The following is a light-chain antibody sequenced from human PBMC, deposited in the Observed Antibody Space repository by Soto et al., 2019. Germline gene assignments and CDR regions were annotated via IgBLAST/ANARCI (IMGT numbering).Light chain of an antibody. J-gene: IGLJ3*02. CDR2: DVT. V-gene: IGLV2-23*02. CDR1: STDIGTYSR. Sequence: QSALTQPASVSGSPGQSITISFTGTSTDIGTYSRVSWYLQYPGKAPKLMIYDVTKRPSGVSNRFSGSRSGSTASLTISGLQAEDEANYYCCSYAAYNKWMLGGGTQLTVL. CDR3: CSYAAYNKWM.